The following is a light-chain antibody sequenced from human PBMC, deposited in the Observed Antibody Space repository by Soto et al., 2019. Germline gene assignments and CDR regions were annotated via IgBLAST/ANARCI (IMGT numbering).Light chain of an antibody. Sequence: QLVLTQSPSASASLGASVKLTCTLSSGHSSYAIAWHQQQPEKGPRYLMKLNSDGSHSKGDGIPDRFSGSSSGAERYLTISSLQSEDEADYYCETWDSNTQGVFGGGTKVTVL. CDR2: LNSDGSH. CDR1: SGHSSYA. V-gene: IGLV4-69*01. J-gene: IGLJ3*02. CDR3: ETWDSNTQGV.